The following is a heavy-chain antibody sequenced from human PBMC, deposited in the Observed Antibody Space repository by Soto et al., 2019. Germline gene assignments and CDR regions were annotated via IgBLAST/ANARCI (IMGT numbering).Heavy chain of an antibody. CDR3: AREVIPAAIPINWFDP. V-gene: IGHV1-69*06. D-gene: IGHD2-2*02. Sequence: QGQLVQSGAEVKKPGSSVKVSCKTSGGTFSSYAVSWVRQAPGQGLEWMGGIIPFLGTANYAQKFQGRVTITADKSTSTAYMELSSLRSEDTAVYYCAREVIPAAIPINWFDPWGQGTLVTVSS. CDR2: IIPFLGTA. J-gene: IGHJ5*02. CDR1: GGTFSSYA.